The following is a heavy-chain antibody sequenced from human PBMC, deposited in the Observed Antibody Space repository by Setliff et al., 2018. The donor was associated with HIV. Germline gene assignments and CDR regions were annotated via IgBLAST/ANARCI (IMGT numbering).Heavy chain of an antibody. D-gene: IGHD1-26*01. CDR3: ARPQWELGVDYYGIDV. CDR2: IIPILGIA. V-gene: IGHV1-69*10. J-gene: IGHJ6*02. Sequence: SVKVSCKASGGTFTSYVISWVRQAPGQGLAWMGGIIPILGIASYSQQFQGRVTITADKSTSTAYMELSSLRSEDTAVYYCARPQWELGVDYYGIDVWGQGTTVTVSS. CDR1: GGTFTSYV.